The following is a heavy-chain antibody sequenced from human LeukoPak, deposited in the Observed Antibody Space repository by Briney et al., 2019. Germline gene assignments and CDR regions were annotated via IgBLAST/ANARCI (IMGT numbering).Heavy chain of an antibody. J-gene: IGHJ3*02. Sequence: SETLSLTCTVSGGSISSYYWSWIRQPPGKGLEWIGYIYYSGSTNYSPSLKSRVTISVDTSKNQFSLKLSSVTAADTAVYYCARHTPTMSDAFDIWGQGTMVTVSS. CDR1: GGSISSYY. V-gene: IGHV4-59*08. CDR2: IYYSGST. D-gene: IGHD3-22*01. CDR3: ARHTPTMSDAFDI.